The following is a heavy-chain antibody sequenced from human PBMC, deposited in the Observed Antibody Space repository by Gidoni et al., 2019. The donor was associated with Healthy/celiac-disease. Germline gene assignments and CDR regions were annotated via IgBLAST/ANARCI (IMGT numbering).Heavy chain of an antibody. J-gene: IGHJ2*01. CDR3: ARVVPAASRAWYFDL. V-gene: IGHV4-30-4*01. CDR2: IYYSGST. CDR1: GGSTGSWDYY. Sequence: QVQLHESGPGLVKPSQTLSRPCAASGGSTGSWDYYWSWIRQPPGKGLGCIGYIYYSGSTYYNPSLKSRVTISVDTSKNQFSLKLSSVTAADTAGYYCARVVPAASRAWYFDLWGRGTLVTVSS. D-gene: IGHD2-2*01.